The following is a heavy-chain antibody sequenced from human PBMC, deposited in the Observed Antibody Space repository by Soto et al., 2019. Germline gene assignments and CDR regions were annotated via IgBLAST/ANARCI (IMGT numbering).Heavy chain of an antibody. CDR2: IYHSGST. V-gene: IGHV4-30-2*01. D-gene: IGHD6-19*01. CDR1: GGSISSGGYS. CDR3: ASFIAVAGSGAFDI. J-gene: IGHJ3*02. Sequence: QLQLQESGSGLVKPSQTLSLTCAVSGGSISSGGYSWSWIRQPPGKGLEWIGYIYHSGSTYYNPSRKSRVTISVDRSKNQFSLKLSSVTAADTAVYYCASFIAVAGSGAFDIWGQGTMVTVSS.